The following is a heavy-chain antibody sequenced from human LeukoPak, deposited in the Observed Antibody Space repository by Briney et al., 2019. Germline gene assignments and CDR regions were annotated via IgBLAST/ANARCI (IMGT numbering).Heavy chain of an antibody. Sequence: ASVKVSCKASGYTFTNYAIHWVRQAPGQGLEWMAWIDAGNGKTKYLQKFQGRATITRDTSASTAYMELNSLRSEDTAVYYCARGRWEKSGWYCFDYWGQGTLVTVSS. CDR3: ARGRWEKSGWYCFDY. CDR1: GYTFTNYA. V-gene: IGHV1-3*01. D-gene: IGHD6-19*01. CDR2: IDAGNGKT. J-gene: IGHJ4*02.